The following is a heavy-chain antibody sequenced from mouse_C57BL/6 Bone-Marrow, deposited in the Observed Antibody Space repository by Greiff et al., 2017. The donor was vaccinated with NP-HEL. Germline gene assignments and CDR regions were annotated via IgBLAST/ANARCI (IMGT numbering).Heavy chain of an antibody. D-gene: IGHD1-1*01. J-gene: IGHJ3*01. CDR3: ARSLAYYAWFAY. CDR1: GYAFSSYW. Sequence: QVQLKESGAELVKPGASVKISCKASGYAFSSYWMNWVKQRPGKGLEWIGQIYPGDGDTNYNGKFKGKATLTADKSSSTAYMQLSSLTSEDSAVYFCARSLAYYAWFAYWGQGTLVTVSA. CDR2: IYPGDGDT. V-gene: IGHV1-80*01.